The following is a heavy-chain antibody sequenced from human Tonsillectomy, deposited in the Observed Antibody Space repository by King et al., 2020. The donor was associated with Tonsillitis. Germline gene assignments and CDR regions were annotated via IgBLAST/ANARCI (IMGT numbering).Heavy chain of an antibody. Sequence: VQLQQWGAGLLKPSETLSLACAVYGGSFSGYYWSWIRQPPGKGLEWIGEINHSGSTNYNPSLKSRVTISVDTSKNQFSLKLSSVTAANTAVFYCSRATYAXVXXXPSSXHWYFXLWGRGTLVTVSS. CDR3: SRATYAXVXXXPSSXHWYFXL. D-gene: IGHD3-16*01. V-gene: IGHV4-34*01. CDR1: GGSFSGYY. J-gene: IGHJ2*01. CDR2: INHSGST.